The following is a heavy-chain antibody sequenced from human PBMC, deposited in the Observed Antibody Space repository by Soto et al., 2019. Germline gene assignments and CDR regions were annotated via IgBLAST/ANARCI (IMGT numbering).Heavy chain of an antibody. CDR2: INAGNGNT. J-gene: IGHJ4*02. D-gene: IGHD6-13*01. Sequence: ASVKVSCKASGYTFTNYAMHWVRQAPGQRLEWMGWINAGNGNTKYSQKFQGRVTITRDTSASTAYMELSSLRSEDTAVYYCARVGGAIAAARTFDYWGQGNLVTGS. CDR1: GYTFTNYA. V-gene: IGHV1-3*01. CDR3: ARVGGAIAAARTFDY.